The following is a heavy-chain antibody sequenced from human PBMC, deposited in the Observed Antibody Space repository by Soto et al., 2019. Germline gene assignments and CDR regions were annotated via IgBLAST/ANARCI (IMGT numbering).Heavy chain of an antibody. Sequence: QVQLVESGGGVVQPGRSLRLSCAASGFTFSSYGMHWVRQAPGKGLEWVAVISYDGSNKYYADSVKGRFTISRDNSKNTLYLQMISLRAEDTAVYYCAKDRGGYCSGGSCFGTQYYFDYWGQGTLVTVSS. CDR3: AKDRGGYCSGGSCFGTQYYFDY. CDR2: ISYDGSNK. J-gene: IGHJ4*02. CDR1: GFTFSSYG. V-gene: IGHV3-30*18. D-gene: IGHD2-15*01.